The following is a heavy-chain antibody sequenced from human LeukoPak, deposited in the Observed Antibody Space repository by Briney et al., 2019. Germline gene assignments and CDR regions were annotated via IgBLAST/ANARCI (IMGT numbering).Heavy chain of an antibody. CDR2: INPNSGGT. CDR1: GYTFTGYY. J-gene: IGHJ4*02. Sequence: ASVKVSCKASGYTFTGYYMHWVRQAPGQGLEWMGWINPNSGGTNYAQKFQGRVTMTGDTSISTAYMELSRLRSDDTAVYYCARGYGYCSGGSCYIQYYFDYWGQGTLVTVSS. D-gene: IGHD2-15*01. V-gene: IGHV1-2*02. CDR3: ARGYGYCSGGSCYIQYYFDY.